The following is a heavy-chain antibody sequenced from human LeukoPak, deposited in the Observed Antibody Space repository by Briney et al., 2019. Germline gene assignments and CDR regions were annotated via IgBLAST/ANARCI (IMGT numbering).Heavy chain of an antibody. J-gene: IGHJ4*02. CDR2: ISSSGSSI. D-gene: IGHD3-10*01. CDR3: ARSDYYGSGTTFDY. V-gene: IGHV3-21*01. Sequence: PGGSLRLSCAASGFTSSSYTMNWVRQAPGKGLEWVSSISSSGSSIYYADSVKGRFTISRDNAKDSLYLQMNSLRVEDTAVYYCARSDYYGSGTTFDYWGQGTLVTVSS. CDR1: GFTSSSYT.